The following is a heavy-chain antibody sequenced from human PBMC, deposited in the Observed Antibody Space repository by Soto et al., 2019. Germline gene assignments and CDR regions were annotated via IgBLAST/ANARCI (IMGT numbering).Heavy chain of an antibody. D-gene: IGHD3-22*01. Sequence: GGTLVNATQTLTMTCSFSGFSLSVYGVRVIWFRQPPGETLECLALIHWNDDKRYSPYLKSRLTITKDTSKNQVVLTLTNLDPLDTGTYFCANNKDSSGFLTSWGQGILVTFSS. CDR1: GFSLSVYGVR. CDR2: IHWNDDK. V-gene: IGHV2-5*01. J-gene: IGHJ5*02. CDR3: ANNKDSSGFLTS.